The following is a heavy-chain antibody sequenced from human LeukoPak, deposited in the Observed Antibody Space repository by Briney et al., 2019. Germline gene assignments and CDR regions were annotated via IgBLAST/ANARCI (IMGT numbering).Heavy chain of an antibody. CDR2: ISYSGST. CDR3: VRGGRVVKSLFGMDV. V-gene: IGHV4-59*01. Sequence: SETLSLTCNVCGGSISTYYWCWIRQSPGKGLEWIGYISYSGSTNYNPSLKSRVTISVDRPKNQFSLKLSSVTAADTAVYYCVRGGRVVKSLFGMDVWGQGTTVSVSS. CDR1: GGSISTYY. D-gene: IGHD3-3*01. J-gene: IGHJ6*02.